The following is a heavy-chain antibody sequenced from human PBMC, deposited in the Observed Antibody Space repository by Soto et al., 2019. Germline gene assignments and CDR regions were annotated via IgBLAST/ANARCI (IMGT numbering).Heavy chain of an antibody. CDR1: GFTFSSYG. CDR3: AKDRTWIPGFDY. V-gene: IGHV3-30*18. Sequence: SLRLSCAASGFTFSSYGIHWVRQAPGKGLEWVAFISNAGSNKYYEDSVKGRFTISRDNSKNTLYLQMNSLRAEDTAVYYCAKDRTWIPGFDYWGQGTLVTVSS. J-gene: IGHJ4*02. CDR2: ISNAGSNK. D-gene: IGHD5-18*01.